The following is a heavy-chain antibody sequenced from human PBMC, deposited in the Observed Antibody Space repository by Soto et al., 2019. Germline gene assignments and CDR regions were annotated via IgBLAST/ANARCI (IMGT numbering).Heavy chain of an antibody. V-gene: IGHV4-59*08. J-gene: IGHJ5*02. D-gene: IGHD2-15*01. Sequence: QVQLQESGPGLVKPSETLSLTCTVSGGSISSYYWSWIRQPPGKGLEWIGYIYYSGSTNYNPSLKSRVTISVDPSKNQFSLKLSSVTAADTAVYYCARHCSGGSCYSTARRNYNWFDPWGQGTLVTVSS. CDR2: IYYSGST. CDR1: GGSISSYY. CDR3: ARHCSGGSCYSTARRNYNWFDP.